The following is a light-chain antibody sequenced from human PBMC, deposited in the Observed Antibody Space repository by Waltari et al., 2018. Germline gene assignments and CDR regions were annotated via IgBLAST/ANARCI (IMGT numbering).Light chain of an antibody. Sequence: ATQLTQSPSSLSASVGDRVTITCRASQDVSTSLAWYQQKPGEPPKLLIYDASTLGSGVPLRFSGGGSRTTFTLTISPLRPEDSATYYCQQFDTYLLTFGGGTRVDLK. CDR3: QQFDTYLLT. CDR2: DAS. J-gene: IGKJ4*01. V-gene: IGKV1-13*02. CDR1: QDVSTS.